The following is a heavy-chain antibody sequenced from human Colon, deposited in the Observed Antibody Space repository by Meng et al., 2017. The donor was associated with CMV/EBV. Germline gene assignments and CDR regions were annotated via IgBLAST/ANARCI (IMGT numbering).Heavy chain of an antibody. V-gene: IGHV4-59*01. Sequence: EPGPGMLKPWGALALTCSGSGGTISGYYWNWIRQAPGKGLEWIGYIYYKGGNGGTYYNPSLKSRVTMSVDTSKNQFSLKMTSVTAADTAVYYCVRDKSNRLDFWGQGTLVTVSS. CDR2: IYYKGGNGGT. J-gene: IGHJ4*02. CDR3: VRDKSNRLDF. CDR1: GGTISGYY. D-gene: IGHD1-14*01.